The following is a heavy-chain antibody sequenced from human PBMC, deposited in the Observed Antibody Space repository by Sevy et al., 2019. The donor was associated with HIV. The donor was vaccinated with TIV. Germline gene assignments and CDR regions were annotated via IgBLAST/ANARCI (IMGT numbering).Heavy chain of an antibody. J-gene: IGHJ6*02. CDR2: IKQDGSEK. Sequence: GGSLRLSCAASGFTFSNYWMSWVRQAPGKGLEWVANIKQDGSEKYYVDSVKGRFIISRDNTKNSLYLQMNSLTADDAAVYYCVRDSPYTSDDHWYFGIDVWGQGTTVTVSS. D-gene: IGHD3-22*01. V-gene: IGHV3-7*03. CDR1: GFTFSNYW. CDR3: VRDSPYTSDDHWYFGIDV.